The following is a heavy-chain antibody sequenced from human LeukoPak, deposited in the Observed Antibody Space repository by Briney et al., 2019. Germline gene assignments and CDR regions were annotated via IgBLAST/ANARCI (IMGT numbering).Heavy chain of an antibody. CDR3: ARSLGPEDY. J-gene: IGHJ4*02. V-gene: IGHV3-7*01. CDR1: GFAFSSYW. Sequence: GGSLRLSCEASGFAFSSYWASWVRQAPGKGLEWVANINQDGNSQNYVDSVRGRFTISKDNAKNSVYLQMNRLRAEDTAVYYCARSLGPEDYWGQGILVTVSS. D-gene: IGHD7-27*01. CDR2: INQDGNSQ.